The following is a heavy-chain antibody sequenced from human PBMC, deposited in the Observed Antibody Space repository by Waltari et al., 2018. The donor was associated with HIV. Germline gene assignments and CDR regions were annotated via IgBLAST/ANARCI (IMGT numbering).Heavy chain of an antibody. J-gene: IGHJ3*02. CDR2: IYNSGST. Sequence: QVQLQESGPGLAKPSETLSLTCTVPGGSVSSGSYYWSWIRQPPGKGLELIGYIYNSGSTNYNPSLKSRVTISVDTSKNQFSLRLSSVTAADTAVYYCAWRGTGGRAFDIWGQGTMVTVSS. V-gene: IGHV4-61*01. CDR1: GGSVSSGSYY. CDR3: AWRGTGGRAFDI. D-gene: IGHD7-27*01.